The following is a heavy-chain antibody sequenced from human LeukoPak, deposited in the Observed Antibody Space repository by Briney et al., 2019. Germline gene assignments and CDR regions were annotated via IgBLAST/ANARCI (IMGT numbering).Heavy chain of an antibody. V-gene: IGHV4-34*01. CDR3: ARADPASSGYYYSLLFDY. CDR1: GGSFSGYY. J-gene: IGHJ4*02. CDR2: INHSGST. Sequence: PSETLSLTCAVYGGSFSGYYWSWIRQPPGKGLEWIGEINHSGSTNYNPSLKSRVTISVDTSKNQFSLKLSSVTAADTAVYYCARADPASSGYYYSLLFDYWGQGTLVTVSS. D-gene: IGHD3-22*01.